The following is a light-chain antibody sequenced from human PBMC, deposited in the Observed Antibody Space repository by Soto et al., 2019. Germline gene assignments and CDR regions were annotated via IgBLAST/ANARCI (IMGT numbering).Light chain of an antibody. CDR1: QGIRND. V-gene: IGKV1-6*01. Sequence: AIQMTQSPSSLSASVGDRVTITCRASQGIRNDLGWYQQKPGKAPKLLIYAASSLQSGVPSRFSGSGSGTDFTLTTSSLQPEDFATYYCLQDYTYPRTFGQGTKVDIX. CDR3: LQDYTYPRT. J-gene: IGKJ1*01. CDR2: AAS.